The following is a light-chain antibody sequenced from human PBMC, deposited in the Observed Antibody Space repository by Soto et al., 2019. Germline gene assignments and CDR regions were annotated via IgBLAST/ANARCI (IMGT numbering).Light chain of an antibody. CDR1: NIGYKT. J-gene: IGLJ2*01. CDR2: DDS. CDR3: CSYAGRYTGV. Sequence: SYELTQPPSVSVAPGQTATFLCGGDNIGYKTVHWYQQRPGQAPVLVVYDDSDRPSGIPERFSGSNSGNTATLTINRVEAGDEADYYCCSYAGRYTGVFGGGTKLTVL. V-gene: IGLV3-21*02.